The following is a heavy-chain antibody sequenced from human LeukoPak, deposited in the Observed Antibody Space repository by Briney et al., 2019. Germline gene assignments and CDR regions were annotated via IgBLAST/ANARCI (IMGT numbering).Heavy chain of an antibody. J-gene: IGHJ4*02. V-gene: IGHV4-59*12. CDR3: GKTDIYFNPIDY. CDR2: IYYSGST. CDR1: GGSISSYY. Sequence: SETLSLTCTVSGGSISSYYWSWIRQPPGKGLEWIGDIYYSGSTNYNPSLKSRVTISMDYSKNQFSLKLTSVAAADTAIYYCGKTDIYFNPIDYWGPGSLVTVSS. D-gene: IGHD3-9*01.